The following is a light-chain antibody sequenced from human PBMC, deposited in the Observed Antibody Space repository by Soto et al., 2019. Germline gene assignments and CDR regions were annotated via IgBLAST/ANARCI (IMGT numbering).Light chain of an antibody. Sequence: IVLTQSPATLSLSPGERAALSCRASQSVSTSLAWYQHQPGQAPRLFIYDASKRAPGIPARFSGSGSGTDFTLTISSLEADDFAVYYCQVRDVWPSFGQGTKVEIK. CDR2: DAS. V-gene: IGKV3-11*01. J-gene: IGKJ1*01. CDR3: QVRDVWPS. CDR1: QSVSTS.